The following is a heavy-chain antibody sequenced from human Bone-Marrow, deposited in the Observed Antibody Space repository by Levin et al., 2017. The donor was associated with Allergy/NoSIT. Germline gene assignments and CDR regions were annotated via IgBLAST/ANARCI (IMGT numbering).Heavy chain of an antibody. CDR2: ISGTGGTT. V-gene: IGHV3-23*01. CDR1: GFTISSYG. J-gene: IGHJ2*01. Sequence: GGSLRLSCAGTGFTISSYGMSWVRQAPRKGLEWVSAISGTGGTTYYADSVKGRFTISRDNSKNTLYLQMNSLRVEDTSVYYCAKARDVWYFDRWGRGTLATVSS. CDR3: AKARDVWYFDR.